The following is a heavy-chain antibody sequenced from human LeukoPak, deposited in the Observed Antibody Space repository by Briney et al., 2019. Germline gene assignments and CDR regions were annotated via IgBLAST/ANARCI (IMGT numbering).Heavy chain of an antibody. CDR1: GYSFTTYW. V-gene: IGHV5-51*01. J-gene: IGHJ4*02. CDR2: IYPGDSDT. D-gene: IGHD2-2*01. CDR3: ARHLSSTGGCCYVDY. Sequence: KPGESLKISCTPSGYSFTTYWIGWVRQVAGKDLEWMGIIYPGDSDTRYSPSFEGQVTISADKSTSTAYLQWSSLKASDTATYYCARHLSSTGGCCYVDYWGQGTLVTVSS.